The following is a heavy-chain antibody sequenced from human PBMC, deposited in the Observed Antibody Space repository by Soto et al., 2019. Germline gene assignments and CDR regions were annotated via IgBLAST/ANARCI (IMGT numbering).Heavy chain of an antibody. J-gene: IGHJ4*02. CDR2: IWYDGSNK. V-gene: IGHV3-33*01. D-gene: IGHD4-17*01. Sequence: GGSLRLSCAASGFTFSSYGMHWVRQAPGKGLEWVAVIWYDGSNKYYADSVKGRFTISRDNSKNTLYLQMNSLRAEDTAVYYCARSSTTLAKKFDYWGQGTLVTVSS. CDR3: ARSSTTLAKKFDY. CDR1: GFTFSSYG.